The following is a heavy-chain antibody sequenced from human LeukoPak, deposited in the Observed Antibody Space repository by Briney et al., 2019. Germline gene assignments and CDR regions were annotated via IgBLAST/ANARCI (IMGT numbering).Heavy chain of an antibody. V-gene: IGHV4-39*01. CDR1: GGSISSSSYY. CDR2: IYYSGST. J-gene: IGHJ4*02. Sequence: SETLSLTCTVSGGSISSSSYYWGWIRQPPGKGLEWIGSIYYSGSTYYNPSLKSRVTISVDTSKNQFSLKLSSVTAADTAVYYCARAYYYDSSGQFDYWGQGTLVTVSS. D-gene: IGHD3-22*01. CDR3: ARAYYYDSSGQFDY.